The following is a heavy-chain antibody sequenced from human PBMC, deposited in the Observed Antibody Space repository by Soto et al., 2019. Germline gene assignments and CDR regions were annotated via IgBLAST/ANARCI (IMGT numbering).Heavy chain of an antibody. J-gene: IGHJ6*02. CDR3: ARAYHDCSNYGAAYGMDV. D-gene: IGHD4-4*01. Sequence: QVNLVQSGAEVKKPGASVKVSCKASGYTFTSYGISWVRQAPGQGLEWMGWISAYNGNTNYAQKLQDRVTMTTATRRRPASLELRDLKSDDTAVYYCARAYHDCSNYGAAYGMDVWGQGTTVTVSS. V-gene: IGHV1-18*01. CDR2: ISAYNGNT. CDR1: GYTFTSYG.